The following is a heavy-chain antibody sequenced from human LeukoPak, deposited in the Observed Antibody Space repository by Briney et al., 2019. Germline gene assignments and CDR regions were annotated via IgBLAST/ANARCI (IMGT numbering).Heavy chain of an antibody. V-gene: IGHV4-59*01. CDR2: IYYSGST. CDR1: GGSISSYY. Sequence: SETLSLTCTVFGGSISSYYWSWIRQPPGKGLEWIGYIYYSGSTNYNPSLKSRVTISVDTSKNQFSLKLSSVTAADTAVYYCARDNWNYGSSMDVWGQGTTVTVSS. D-gene: IGHD1-7*01. CDR3: ARDNWNYGSSMDV. J-gene: IGHJ6*02.